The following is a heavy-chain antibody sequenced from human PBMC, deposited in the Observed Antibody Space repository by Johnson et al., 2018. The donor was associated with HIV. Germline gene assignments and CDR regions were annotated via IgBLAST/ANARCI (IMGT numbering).Heavy chain of an antibody. V-gene: IGHV3-48*03. Sequence: VQLVESGGGVVRPVGSLRLSCAPSGFNFDDYGMSWVRQAPGKGLEWVSYISSSGSTIYSADSVKGRFTISRDNAKNSLYLQMNSLRAEDTAVYYCARSKDCSGGSCPDAFDIWGQGTMLIVSS. CDR3: ARSKDCSGGSCPDAFDI. CDR1: GFNFDDYG. CDR2: ISSSGSTI. J-gene: IGHJ3*02. D-gene: IGHD2-15*01.